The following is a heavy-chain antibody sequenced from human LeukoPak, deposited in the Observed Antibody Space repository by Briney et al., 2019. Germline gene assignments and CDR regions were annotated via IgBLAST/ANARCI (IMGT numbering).Heavy chain of an antibody. CDR1: GYSISSGYY. J-gene: IGHJ5*02. Sequence: PSETLSLTCAVSGYSISSGYYWGWIRQPPGKGLEWIGSIYHSGSTYYNPSLKSRVTISVDTSKNQFSLKLSSVTAADTAVYYCARDQTYYYGSTWFWFDPWGQGTLVTVSS. CDR2: IYHSGST. D-gene: IGHD3-22*01. V-gene: IGHV4-38-2*02. CDR3: ARDQTYYYGSTWFWFDP.